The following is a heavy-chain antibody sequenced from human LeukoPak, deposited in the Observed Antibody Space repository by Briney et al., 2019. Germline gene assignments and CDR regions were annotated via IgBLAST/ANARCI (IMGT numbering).Heavy chain of an antibody. CDR3: AKVPSGTVVYYYDSSGYYYVQYFQH. J-gene: IGHJ1*01. CDR2: ISGNGGST. Sequence: GGSLRLSCAASGFTFSSYAMGWVRQAPGKGLEWVSAISGNGGSTYYADSVKVRFTISRDNSKNTLYLQMNSLRAKDTAVYYCAKVPSGTVVYYYDSSGYYYVQYFQHWGQGTLVTVSS. V-gene: IGHV3-23*01. D-gene: IGHD3-22*01. CDR1: GFTFSSYA.